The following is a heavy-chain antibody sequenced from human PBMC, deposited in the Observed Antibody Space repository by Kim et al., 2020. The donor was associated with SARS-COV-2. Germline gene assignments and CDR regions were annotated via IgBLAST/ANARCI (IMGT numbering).Heavy chain of an antibody. CDR2: IYYSGST. D-gene: IGHD3-3*01. CDR3: ARHRMIFGVVTPFDY. J-gene: IGHJ4*02. CDR1: GGSISSYY. Sequence: SETLSLTCTVSGGSISSYYWSWIRQPPGKGLEWIGYIYYSGSTNYNPSLKSRVTISVDTSKNQFSLKLSSVTAADTAVYYCARHRMIFGVVTPFDYWGQGTLVTVSS. V-gene: IGHV4-59*08.